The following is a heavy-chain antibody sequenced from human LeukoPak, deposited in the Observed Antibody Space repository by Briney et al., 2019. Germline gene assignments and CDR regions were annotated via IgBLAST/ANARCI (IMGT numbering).Heavy chain of an antibody. V-gene: IGHV4-38-2*01. CDR1: GYPINNAYY. CDR3: ARQYDSYFYYYLDL. CDR2: LYHPDST. Sequence: SETLSLTCAVSGYPINNAYYWVWIRQPPGEGLEWIGSLYHPDSTYYNPSLKSRVTMSVDTSRNQFSLKLSFVTAADTAVYYCARQYDSYFYYYLDLWGTGTTVTVSS. J-gene: IGHJ6*03. D-gene: IGHD2-2*01.